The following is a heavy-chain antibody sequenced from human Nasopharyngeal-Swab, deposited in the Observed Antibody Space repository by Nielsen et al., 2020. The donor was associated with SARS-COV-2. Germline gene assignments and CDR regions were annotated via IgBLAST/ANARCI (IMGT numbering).Heavy chain of an antibody. Sequence: GESLKISCAASGFTSSDHSLDWVRQAPGKGLEWVGRSRHRGAGYTTEYAASVNGRFTISRELSKHSVYLQMNSLKTEDTAVYYCASDATGSYDHWGQGTLVTVSS. V-gene: IGHV3-72*01. CDR1: GFTSSDHS. D-gene: IGHD1-26*01. J-gene: IGHJ5*02. CDR2: SRHRGAGYTT. CDR3: ASDATGSYDH.